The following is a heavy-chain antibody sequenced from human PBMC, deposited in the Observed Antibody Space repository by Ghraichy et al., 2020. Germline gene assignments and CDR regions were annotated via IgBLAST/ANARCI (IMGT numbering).Heavy chain of an antibody. D-gene: IGHD3-3*01. CDR2: ISSSSSYI. CDR1: GFTFSSYS. V-gene: IGHV3-21*01. Sequence: ETLSLTCAASGFTFSSYSMNWVRQAPGKGLEWVSSISSSSSYIYYADSVKGRFTISRDNAKNSLYLQMNSLRAEDTAVYYCARDKPSYYDFWSGYRFGYYYYGMDVWGQGTTVTVSS. CDR3: ARDKPSYYDFWSGYRFGYYYYGMDV. J-gene: IGHJ6*02.